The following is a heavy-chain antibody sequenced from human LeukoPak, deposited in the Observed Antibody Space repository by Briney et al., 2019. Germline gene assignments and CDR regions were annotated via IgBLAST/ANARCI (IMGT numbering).Heavy chain of an antibody. CDR2: ISSSGCSI. V-gene: IGHV3-23*01. J-gene: IGHJ4*02. Sequence: PGGSLRLSCTASKFTFSNYAMTWVRQAPGKGLEWVSPISSSGCSIYYSDSVKGRFTISRDNSKNTLYLQMNSLRAEDTAVYYCAKDYSGSYYYFDYWGRGTLVTVSS. D-gene: IGHD1-26*01. CDR1: KFTFSNYA. CDR3: AKDYSGSYYYFDY.